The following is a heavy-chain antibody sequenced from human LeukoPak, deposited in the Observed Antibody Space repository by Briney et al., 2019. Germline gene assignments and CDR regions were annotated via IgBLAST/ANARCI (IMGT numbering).Heavy chain of an antibody. D-gene: IGHD5-18*01. Sequence: GGSLRLSCAASGFTFSSYAMHWVRQAPGKGLEWVAVISYDGSNKYYADSVKGRFTISRDKSKNTLYLQMNSLRAEDTAVYYCARSPRRYSYGYGSVDYWGQGTLVTVSS. J-gene: IGHJ4*02. CDR1: GFTFSSYA. CDR2: ISYDGSNK. V-gene: IGHV3-30-3*01. CDR3: ARSPRRYSYGYGSVDY.